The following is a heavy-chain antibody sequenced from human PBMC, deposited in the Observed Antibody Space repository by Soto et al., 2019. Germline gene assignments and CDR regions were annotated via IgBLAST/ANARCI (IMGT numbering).Heavy chain of an antibody. CDR1: GYTFTSYG. J-gene: IGHJ3*01. V-gene: IGHV1-18*01. D-gene: IGHD6-25*01. CDR3: AIAVSSGEGFRLRQCGCVCLLC. CDR2: ISAYNGNT. Sequence: QVQLVQSGAEVKKPGASVKVSCKASGYTFTSYGISWVRQAPGQGLEWMGWISAYNGNTNYAQKLQGRVTMTTDTPTSTGYMELATLRFDHTDVYYRAIAVSSGEGFRLRQCGCVCLLCGGAGTLVTV.